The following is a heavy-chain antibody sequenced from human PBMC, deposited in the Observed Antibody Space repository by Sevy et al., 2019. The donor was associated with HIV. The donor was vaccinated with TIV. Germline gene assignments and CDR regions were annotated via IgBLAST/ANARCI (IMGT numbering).Heavy chain of an antibody. CDR2: ISWSSGNI. CDR3: VKDRSGSYSFDY. V-gene: IGHV3-9*01. D-gene: IGHD1-26*01. Sequence: GGSLRLSCAASGFTFDDYTMNWVRQAPGKGLEWVSGISWSSGNIAYADSVEGRFTISRDNAENSLYLQMNSLRVEDTALYYCVKDRSGSYSFDYWGQGTLVTVSS. J-gene: IGHJ4*02. CDR1: GFTFDDYT.